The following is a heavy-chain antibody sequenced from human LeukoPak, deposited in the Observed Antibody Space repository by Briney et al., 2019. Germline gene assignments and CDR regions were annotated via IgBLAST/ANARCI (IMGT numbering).Heavy chain of an antibody. CDR1: GYTFTSYV. D-gene: IGHD3-10*01. Sequence: GASVKVCCKASGYTFTSYVISWVREAAGQGLEWMGWISAYNGNTHYAQKLQGRVTMTTDTSKSTAYMELRSLRSDDTAVYYCARVPGYYGSGSYSWKIDYWGQGTLVTVSS. V-gene: IGHV1-18*01. CDR3: ARVPGYYGSGSYSWKIDY. J-gene: IGHJ4*02. CDR2: ISAYNGNT.